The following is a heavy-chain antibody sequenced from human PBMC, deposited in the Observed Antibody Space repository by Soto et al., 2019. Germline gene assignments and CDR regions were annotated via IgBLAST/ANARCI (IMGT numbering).Heavy chain of an antibody. CDR3: STDRPDIAIACPA. CDR1: GFDFGSFG. CDR2: IVVGNGNT. J-gene: IGHJ6*02. D-gene: IGHD2-15*01. Sequence: SVKVSCKASGFDFGSFGMQWVRQAHGQGLEWIGWIVVGNGNTNYAPQFRGRVTITRDMSTRTTYIDLYNLRSEDTAVYFCSTDRPDIAIACPAWGPGTSVAVSS. V-gene: IGHV1-58*02.